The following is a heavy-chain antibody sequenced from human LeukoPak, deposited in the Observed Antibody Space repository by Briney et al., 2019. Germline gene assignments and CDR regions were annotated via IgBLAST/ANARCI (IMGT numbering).Heavy chain of an antibody. CDR3: ARVTHYYDSGSYPY. CDR1: GYSISSGYY. Sequence: SETLSLTCTVSGYSISSGYYWGWIRQSPGKGLEWIGNIYHSGTTYYNPSLKSRATISVDTSKNQFSLKLSSVTAADTAVYYCARVTHYYDSGSYPYWGQGTLVTVSS. D-gene: IGHD3-10*01. CDR2: IYHSGTT. V-gene: IGHV4-38-2*02. J-gene: IGHJ4*02.